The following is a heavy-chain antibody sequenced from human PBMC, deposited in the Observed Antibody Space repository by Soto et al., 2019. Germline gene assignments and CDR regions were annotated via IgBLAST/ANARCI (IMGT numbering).Heavy chain of an antibody. CDR1: GGSTRSYY. V-gene: IGHV4-59*01. Sequence: SETLSLTCTVSGGSTRSYYWSWIRQPPGKGLEWIGYIYYSGSTNYNPPLKSRFTISVDTSKSQFSLTLRSVTAADTAVYYCARGVPSGRSPYIDSWGQGTLVTVSS. J-gene: IGHJ4*02. CDR2: IYYSGST. D-gene: IGHD3-10*01. CDR3: ARGVPSGRSPYIDS.